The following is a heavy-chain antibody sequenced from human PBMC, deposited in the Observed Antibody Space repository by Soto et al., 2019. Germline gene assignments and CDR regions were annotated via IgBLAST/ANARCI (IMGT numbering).Heavy chain of an antibody. Sequence: LRLSCAASGFTFSSYGMHWVRQAPGKGLEWVSYISSRGSSIYYADSVKGRFTISRDNAKNSLYLQMNGLRAEDTAVYYCARGYYDFWSGYYISPYGMDVWGQGTTVTVSS. J-gene: IGHJ6*02. CDR3: ARGYYDFWSGYYISPYGMDV. V-gene: IGHV3-48*04. D-gene: IGHD3-3*01. CDR1: GFTFSSYG. CDR2: ISSRGSSI.